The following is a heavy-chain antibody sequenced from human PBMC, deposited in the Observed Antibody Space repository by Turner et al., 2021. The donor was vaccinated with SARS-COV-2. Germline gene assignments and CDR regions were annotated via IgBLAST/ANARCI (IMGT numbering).Heavy chain of an antibody. CDR1: GFPFSSYA. CDR2: ISGSGGST. V-gene: IGHV3-23*01. CDR3: AKVASNPGDYFDY. D-gene: IGHD4-17*01. J-gene: IGHJ4*02. Sequence: EVQLLESGGGLVQPGGSLRLSCAASGFPFSSYAMSWVRQAPGKGREWFSGISGSGGSTYYADSVKGRFTISRDNSKNTLYLQMNSLRAEDTAVYYCAKVASNPGDYFDYWGQGTLVTVSS.